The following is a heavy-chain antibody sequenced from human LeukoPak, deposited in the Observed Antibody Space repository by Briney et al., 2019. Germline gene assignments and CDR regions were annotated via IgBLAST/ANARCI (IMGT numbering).Heavy chain of an antibody. V-gene: IGHV3-9*01. CDR1: GFTFDDYA. CDR3: ATSALILEGRSKLLWFGNYYFDY. CDR2: IGWNSGSI. Sequence: PGGSLRLSCAASGFTFDDYAMHWVRQAPGKGLEWVSGIGWNSGSIGYADSVKGRFTISRDNAKNSLYLQMNSLRAEDTALYYCATSALILEGRSKLLWFGNYYFDYWGQGTLVTVSS. J-gene: IGHJ4*02. D-gene: IGHD3-10*01.